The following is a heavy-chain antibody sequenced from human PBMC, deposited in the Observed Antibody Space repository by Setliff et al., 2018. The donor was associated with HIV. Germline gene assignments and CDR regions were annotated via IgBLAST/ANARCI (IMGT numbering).Heavy chain of an antibody. J-gene: IGHJ4*02. D-gene: IGHD1-26*01. Sequence: SETLSLTCAVYGGSFSGYHWNWIRQFPGKGLEWIGEINRTGNTQYNPSLKSRVTMSEETSKNKFSLKLKSVTAADTAIYFCARGKGGLVGPAEFDYWGPGTLVTVSS. CDR1: GGSFSGYH. CDR2: INRTGNT. V-gene: IGHV4-34*01. CDR3: ARGKGGLVGPAEFDY.